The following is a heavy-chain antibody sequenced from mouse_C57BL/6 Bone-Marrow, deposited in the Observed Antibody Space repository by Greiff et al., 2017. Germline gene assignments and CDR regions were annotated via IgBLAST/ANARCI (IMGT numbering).Heavy chain of an antibody. D-gene: IGHD1-3*01. V-gene: IGHV14-1*01. Sequence: EVKLQQSGAELVRPGASVKLSCTASGFNIKDYYMHWVKQRPEQGLEWIGRIDPEDGDTEYAPKFQGKATMTADTSSNTAYLQLSSLTSEDTAVYYCTTSSSPGYFDVWGTGTTVTVSS. J-gene: IGHJ1*03. CDR3: TTSSSPGYFDV. CDR1: GFNIKDYY. CDR2: IDPEDGDT.